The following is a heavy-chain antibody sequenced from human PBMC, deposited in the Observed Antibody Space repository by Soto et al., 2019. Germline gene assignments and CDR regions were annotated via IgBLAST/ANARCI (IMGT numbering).Heavy chain of an antibody. CDR2: ISFDGGNK. CDR1: GSKYG. Sequence: QVQLVESGGGVVQPGGSLRLSCVGSGSKYGTHWVRQAPGKGLEWVAVISFDGGNKYHADPVKGRFTMSRDNSKNRLYLQMNTLRPEDTAVYYCAKDTRPGVYYSYYGMDVWGQGTTVTVSS. V-gene: IGHV3-30*18. J-gene: IGHJ6*02. CDR3: AKDTRPGVYYSYYGMDV. D-gene: IGHD3-10*01.